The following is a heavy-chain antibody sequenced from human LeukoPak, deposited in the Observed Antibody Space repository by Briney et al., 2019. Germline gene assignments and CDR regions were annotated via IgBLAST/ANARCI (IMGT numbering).Heavy chain of an antibody. V-gene: IGHV3-48*03. D-gene: IGHD6-19*01. J-gene: IGHJ4*02. CDR1: GFTFSSYA. CDR3: ARDRSLSVAGTFDF. Sequence: PGGSLRLSCAASGFTFSSYAMHWVRQAPGKGLEWISYSNAAGSPVSYAESVQGRFTISRDNAKNSLYLEMNSLRDDDTAVYYCARDRSLSVAGTFDFWGQGSLVTVSS. CDR2: SNAAGSPV.